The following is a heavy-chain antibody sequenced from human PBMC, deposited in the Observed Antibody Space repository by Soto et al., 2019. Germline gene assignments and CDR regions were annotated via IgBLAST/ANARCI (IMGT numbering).Heavy chain of an antibody. Sequence: PSQTLSLTCAITGDSVSSNSAGWSWVRQSPSRGLEWLGRAYYRSKWYYEYAVSVRGRITINPDTSKNQYSLQLNSVTPEDTAVYFCARGEQYSGRIFDYWGQGTLVTVSS. D-gene: IGHD1-26*01. CDR1: GDSVSSNSAG. J-gene: IGHJ4*01. CDR3: ARGEQYSGRIFDY. V-gene: IGHV6-1*01. CDR2: AYYRSKWYY.